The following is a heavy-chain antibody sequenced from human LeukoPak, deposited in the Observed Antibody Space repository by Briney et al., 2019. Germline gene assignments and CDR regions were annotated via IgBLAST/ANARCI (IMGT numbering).Heavy chain of an antibody. J-gene: IGHJ6*02. Sequence: GESLRLSCAASGFTFSSYWMSGVRQAPGKGLEWVANIKQDGSEKYYVDSVKGRFTISRDNAKNSLYLQMNSLRAEDTAVYYCARSNSGYYYYGMDVWGQGTTVIVSS. CDR1: GFTFSSYW. V-gene: IGHV3-7*01. D-gene: IGHD3-22*01. CDR3: ARSNSGYYYYGMDV. CDR2: IKQDGSEK.